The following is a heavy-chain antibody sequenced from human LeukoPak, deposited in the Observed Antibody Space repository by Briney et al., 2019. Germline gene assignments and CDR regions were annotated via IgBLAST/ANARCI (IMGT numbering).Heavy chain of an antibody. Sequence: GESLKISCKGSGYSFTSYRIGWVRQMPGKGLEWMGIIYPGDSDTRYSPSFQGQVTISADKSISTAYLQWSSLKASDTAMYYCARRPVYYYDSSGYPAYYFDYWGQGTLVTVSS. D-gene: IGHD3-22*01. J-gene: IGHJ4*02. CDR1: GYSFTSYR. CDR3: ARRPVYYYDSSGYPAYYFDY. CDR2: IYPGDSDT. V-gene: IGHV5-51*01.